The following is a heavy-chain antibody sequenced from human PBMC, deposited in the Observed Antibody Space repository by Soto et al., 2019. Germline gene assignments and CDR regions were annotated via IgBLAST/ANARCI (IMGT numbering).Heavy chain of an antibody. D-gene: IGHD3-3*01. Sequence: QVQLVQSGAEVQKPGSSVKVSCKASGGTFSSYTISWVRQAPGQGLEWMGRIIPILGIANYAQKFQGRVTISADKSTSTAYMERSSLRSEDTAVYYCARGSVTFFGVAGNWFDPWGQGTLVTVSS. V-gene: IGHV1-69*02. CDR2: IIPILGIA. CDR3: ARGSVTFFGVAGNWFDP. J-gene: IGHJ5*02. CDR1: GGTFSSYT.